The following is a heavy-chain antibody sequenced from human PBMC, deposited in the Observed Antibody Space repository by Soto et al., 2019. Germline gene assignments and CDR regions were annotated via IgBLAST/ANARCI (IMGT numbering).Heavy chain of an antibody. CDR2: TYYRSKWYN. J-gene: IGHJ3*02. CDR3: ARARFIAVAATDAFDI. CDR1: GDSVSSNSAA. V-gene: IGHV6-1*01. D-gene: IGHD6-19*01. Sequence: PSQTLSLTCAISGDSVSSNSAAWNWIRQSPSRGLEWLGRTYYRSKWYNDYAVSVKSRITINPDTSKNQFSLQLNSVTPEDTAVYYCARARFIAVAATDAFDIWGQGTMVTVSS.